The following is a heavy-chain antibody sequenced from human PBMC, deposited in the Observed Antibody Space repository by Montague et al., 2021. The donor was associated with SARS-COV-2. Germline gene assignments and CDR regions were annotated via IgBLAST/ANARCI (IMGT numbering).Heavy chain of an antibody. CDR1: GGSFSDYY. CDR3: ARWDPQTLTLIGLRGKSASDX. D-gene: IGHD4-23*01. CDR2: INHSGTIDY. J-gene: IGHJ4*02. Sequence: SETLSLTCAVYGGSFSDYYWTWIRQSPGKGLEWIAEINHSGTIDYNFNPSLRSRVTISVDTSKGQFSLKLSSVTAADTGVYYCARWDPQTLTLIGLRGKSASDXWGQGTLVTVSS. V-gene: IGHV4-34*01.